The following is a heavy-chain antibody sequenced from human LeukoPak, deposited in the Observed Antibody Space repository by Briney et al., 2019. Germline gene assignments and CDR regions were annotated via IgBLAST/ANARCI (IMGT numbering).Heavy chain of an antibody. CDR2: ISAYNGNT. V-gene: IGHV1-18*01. CDR3: ARDVDIVATVGYGYDY. Sequence: ASVKVSCKASGYTFTSYGISWVRQAPGQGLEWMGWISAYNGNTNYAQKLQGRVTMTTDTSTSTAYMELRSLRSGDTAVYYCARDVDIVATVGYGYDYWGQGTLVTVSS. CDR1: GYTFTSYG. D-gene: IGHD5-12*01. J-gene: IGHJ4*02.